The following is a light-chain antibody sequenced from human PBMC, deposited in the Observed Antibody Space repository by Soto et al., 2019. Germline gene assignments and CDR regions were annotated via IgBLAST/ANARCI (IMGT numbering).Light chain of an antibody. V-gene: IGKV1-5*01. CDR1: QSISYY. Sequence: DIQMTQPPSTLSASVGDRVAITCRASQSISYYLAWYQKKPGKAPKVLIWNASSLQRGVPSRFSGSGSGTEFTLTISSLLPDDFATYYCQQYNRFSTWTFGQGTKVHI. CDR2: NAS. CDR3: QQYNRFSTWT. J-gene: IGKJ1*01.